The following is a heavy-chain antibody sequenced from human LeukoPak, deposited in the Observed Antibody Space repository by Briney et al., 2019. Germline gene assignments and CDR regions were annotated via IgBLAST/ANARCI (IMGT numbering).Heavy chain of an antibody. CDR2: IYYSGST. V-gene: IGHV4-59*01. D-gene: IGHD3-10*01. J-gene: IGHJ5*02. CDR3: ARDFGDPNWFDP. CDR1: GGSISSYY. Sequence: SSETLSLTCTVSGGSISSYYWSWIRQPPGKGLEWIGYIYYSGSTNYNPSLKSRVTISVDTSKNQFSLKLSSVTAADTAVYYCARDFGDPNWFDPWGQGTLVTVSS.